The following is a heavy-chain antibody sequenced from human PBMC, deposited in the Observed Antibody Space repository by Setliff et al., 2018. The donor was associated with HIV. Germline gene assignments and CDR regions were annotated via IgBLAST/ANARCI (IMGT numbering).Heavy chain of an antibody. J-gene: IGHJ6*03. CDR2: IDYSGSA. Sequence: TLSLTCTVSSGSISSGTYYWSWIRQYPGKGLEWIGYIDYSGSAFYNPSLKSRITINPDTSKNQFSLQLNSVTPEDTAVYFCARGGDWDYNYYMDVWDKGTTVTVSS. V-gene: IGHV4-31*03. CDR3: ARGGDWDYNYYMDV. D-gene: IGHD3-16*01. CDR1: SGSISSGTYY.